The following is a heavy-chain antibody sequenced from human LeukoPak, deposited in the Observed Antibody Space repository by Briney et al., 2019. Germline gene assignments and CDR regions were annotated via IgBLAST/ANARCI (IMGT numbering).Heavy chain of an antibody. CDR2: ISSSTSYI. D-gene: IGHD5-18*01. J-gene: IGHJ3*02. Sequence: GGSLRLSCAASGFTFSSYSMNWVRQAPGKGLEWVSSISSSTSYIYYADSVKGRFTISRDNAKNSLYLQMNSLRAEDTAVYYCARNRSPGGGYSYGYDAFDIWAKGQWSPSLQ. CDR1: GFTFSSYS. CDR3: ARNRSPGGGYSYGYDAFDI. V-gene: IGHV3-21*01.